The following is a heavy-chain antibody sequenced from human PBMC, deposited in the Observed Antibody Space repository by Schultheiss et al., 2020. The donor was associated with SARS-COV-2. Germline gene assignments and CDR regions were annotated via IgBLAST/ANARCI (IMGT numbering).Heavy chain of an antibody. CDR1: GGSISSYY. CDR3: ARDRAYDYVWGSYQTRAFDI. J-gene: IGHJ3*02. CDR2: IYYSGST. D-gene: IGHD3-16*02. Sequence: SETLSLTCTVSGGSISSYYWGWIRQPPGKGLEWIGYIYYSGSTNYNPSLKSRVTISVDTSKNQFSLKLSSVTAADTAVYYCARDRAYDYVWGSYQTRAFDIWGQGTMVTVSS. V-gene: IGHV4-59*01.